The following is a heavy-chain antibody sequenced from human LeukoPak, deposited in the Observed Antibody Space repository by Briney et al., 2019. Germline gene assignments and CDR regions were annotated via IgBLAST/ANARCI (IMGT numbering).Heavy chain of an antibody. CDR2: IYYSGST. Sequence: ASETLSLTCTVSGGSISSSSYYWGWIRQPPGKGLEWIGSIYYSGSTYYNPSLKSRVTISVDTSKNQFSLKLSSVTAADTAVYYCARHRVSYGDYVSYWGQGTLVTVSS. CDR1: GGSISSSSYY. CDR3: ARHRVSYGDYVSY. J-gene: IGHJ4*02. D-gene: IGHD4-17*01. V-gene: IGHV4-39*01.